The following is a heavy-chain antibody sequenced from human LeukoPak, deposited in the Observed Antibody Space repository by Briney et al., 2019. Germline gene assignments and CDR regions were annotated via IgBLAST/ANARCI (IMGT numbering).Heavy chain of an antibody. Sequence: GGSLRLSCEASGFKFDDYGMSWVRQAPGKGLEWVCDINWNGAWTGYADSVKGRFTISRDNAKNSLYLQMNSLRAEDTALYYCAGYYYDSSRGFNLWGQGTLVTVSA. CDR3: AGYYYDSSRGFNL. V-gene: IGHV3-20*04. CDR2: INWNGAWT. D-gene: IGHD3-22*01. J-gene: IGHJ5*02. CDR1: GFKFDDYG.